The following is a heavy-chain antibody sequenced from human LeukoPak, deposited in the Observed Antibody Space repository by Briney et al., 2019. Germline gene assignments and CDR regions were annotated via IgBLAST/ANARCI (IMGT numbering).Heavy chain of an antibody. Sequence: SETLSLTCTVSGGSISSGSYYWSWIRQPAGKGLEWIGRIYTSGSTNYNPSLKSRVTISVDTSKNQFSLKLSSVTAADTAVYYCAGPTVTMYQNWGQGTLVTVSS. J-gene: IGHJ4*02. D-gene: IGHD4-17*01. CDR3: AGPTVTMYQN. CDR2: IYTSGST. CDR1: GGSISSGSYY. V-gene: IGHV4-61*02.